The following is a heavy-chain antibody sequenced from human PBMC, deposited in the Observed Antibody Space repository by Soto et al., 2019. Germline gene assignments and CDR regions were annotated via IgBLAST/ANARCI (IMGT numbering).Heavy chain of an antibody. CDR3: ARGGDYYYGLDV. D-gene: IGHD3-16*01. CDR1: GYTFTSYG. J-gene: IGHJ6*02. CDR2: ISAFNGQT. Sequence: ASVKVSCKASGYTFTSYGVSWVRQAPGQGLEWMGWISAFNGQTNYIQKIQGRVTLTTEASTSTAYMELRSLRSDDTAVYYCARGGDYYYGLDVWGQGTTVTVSS. V-gene: IGHV1-18*01.